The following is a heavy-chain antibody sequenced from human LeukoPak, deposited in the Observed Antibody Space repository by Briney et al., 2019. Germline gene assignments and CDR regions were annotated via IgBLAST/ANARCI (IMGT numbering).Heavy chain of an antibody. J-gene: IGHJ4*02. CDR1: GGSVGSAGYY. Sequence: PSETLSLTCTVPGGSVGSAGYYWSWIRQPPGGGLEWIGYIYYIRNTNYNPSLKSRVTMSLDPSKNQFSLKLNSVTAADTAVYYCARTQSQSGSYRYYFDYWGQGTLVTVSS. D-gene: IGHD1-26*01. CDR3: ARTQSQSGSYRYYFDY. V-gene: IGHV4-61*08. CDR2: IYYIRNT.